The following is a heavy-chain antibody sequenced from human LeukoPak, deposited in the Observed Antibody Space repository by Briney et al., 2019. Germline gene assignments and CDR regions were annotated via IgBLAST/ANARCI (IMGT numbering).Heavy chain of an antibody. CDR2: ISYDGSNK. V-gene: IGHV3-30-3*01. Sequence: PGGSLRLSCAASGFTFSSYAMHWVRQARDKGLEWVAVISYDGSNKYYADSVKGRFTISRDNSKNTLYLQMNSLRAEDTAVYYCARDSYGMDVWGQGTTVTVSS. CDR1: GFTFSSYA. CDR3: ARDSYGMDV. J-gene: IGHJ6*02.